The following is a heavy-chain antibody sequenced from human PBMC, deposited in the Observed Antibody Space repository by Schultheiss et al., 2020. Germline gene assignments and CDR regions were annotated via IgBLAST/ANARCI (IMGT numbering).Heavy chain of an antibody. CDR3: AHSNYDSSLGAFDI. CDR2: IYWDDDK. Sequence: SGPTLVKPTETLTLTCTVFGFSLSDARMGVSWIRQPPGKALEWLALIYWDDDKRYSPSLKSRLTITKDTSKNQVVLTMTNMDPVDTATYYCAHSNYDSSLGAFDIWGQGTMVTVSS. CDR1: GFSLSDARMG. V-gene: IGHV2-5*02. D-gene: IGHD3-22*01. J-gene: IGHJ3*02.